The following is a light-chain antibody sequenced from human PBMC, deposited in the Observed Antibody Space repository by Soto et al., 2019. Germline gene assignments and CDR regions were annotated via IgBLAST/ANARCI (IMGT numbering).Light chain of an antibody. J-gene: IGKJ1*01. Sequence: DIQLTQSPSFLSASVGDRVTITCRASQGISSYLAWYQRKPGKAPKLLIYAASTLQSGVPSRFSGSGSGTEFTLTISSLQPEDIATYYCQQVNSYPQTFGQGTKVEIK. CDR3: QQVNSYPQT. CDR1: QGISSY. V-gene: IGKV1-9*01. CDR2: AAS.